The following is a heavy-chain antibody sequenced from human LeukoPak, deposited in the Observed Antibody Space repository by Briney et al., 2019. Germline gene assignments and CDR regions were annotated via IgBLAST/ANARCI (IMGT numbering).Heavy chain of an antibody. CDR1: GFTFSSYW. CDR2: VKQGGSDK. Sequence: GGSLRLSCAASGFTFSSYWMSWVRQAPGKGLEWVANVKQGGSDKYYVDSVKGRFTISRDNAKNSLYLQMNSLRAEDTAVYYCARPRDFYGDPYYFDYWGQGTLVTVSS. CDR3: ARPRDFYGDPYYFDY. V-gene: IGHV3-7*01. J-gene: IGHJ4*02. D-gene: IGHD4-17*01.